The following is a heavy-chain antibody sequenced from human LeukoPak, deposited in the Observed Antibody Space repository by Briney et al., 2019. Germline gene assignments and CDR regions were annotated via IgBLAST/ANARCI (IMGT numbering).Heavy chain of an antibody. J-gene: IGHJ4*02. CDR1: AFTFNTYW. D-gene: IGHD3-10*01. CDR3: AKGPIWFGESSAVLDY. CDR2: INGDESST. Sequence: GGSLRLSCAASAFTFNTYWMHWVRQVPGRGLEWVSRINGDESSTNYADSVKGRFTISRDNSNNTLYLQMNSLRAEDTAVYYCAKGPIWFGESSAVLDYWGQGTLVTVSS. V-gene: IGHV3-74*01.